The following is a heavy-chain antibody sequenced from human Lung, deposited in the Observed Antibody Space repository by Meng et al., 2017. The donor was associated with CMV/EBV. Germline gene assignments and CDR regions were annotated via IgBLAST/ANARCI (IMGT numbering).Heavy chain of an antibody. CDR2: IHSSGST. V-gene: IGHV4-31*03. J-gene: IGHJ5*02. CDR3: ARASYGSGSPLGESWFDP. CDR1: GGSLSSGGYY. Sequence: QVQLQESGPGLVKPLQTLSLTCTVSGGSLSSGGYYWSWIRQHPGKGLEWIGYIHSSGSTYYNPSLRSRLTISVDTSKNQFSLKLSSVTAADTAVYYCARASYGSGSPLGESWFDPWGQGTLVTVSS. D-gene: IGHD3-10*01.